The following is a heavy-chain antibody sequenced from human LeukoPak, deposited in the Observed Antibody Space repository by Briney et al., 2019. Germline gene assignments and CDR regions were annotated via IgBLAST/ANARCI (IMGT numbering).Heavy chain of an antibody. CDR2: ISGSGGSI. V-gene: IGHV3-23*01. CDR3: AKEAVAAAGSFDY. CDR1: GFTFSSYA. J-gene: IGHJ4*02. Sequence: GGSLRLSCAASGFTFSSYAMSWVRQAPGKGLEWVSSISGSGGSIYYADSVKGRFTISRDNSKSTLYLQMNRLRAEDTAIYYCAKEAVAAAGSFDYWGQGTLVTVSS. D-gene: IGHD6-13*01.